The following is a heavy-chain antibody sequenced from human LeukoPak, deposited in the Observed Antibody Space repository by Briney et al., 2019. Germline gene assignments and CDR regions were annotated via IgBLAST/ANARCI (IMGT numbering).Heavy chain of an antibody. Sequence: GASVKVSCKASGYTFTGYHMHWVRQAPGQGLEWMGWISAYNGNTNYAQKLQGRVTMTTDTSTSTAYMELRSLRSDDTAVYYCARGQQLPLDHFDYWGQGTLVTVSS. CDR1: GYTFTGYH. CDR3: ARGQQLPLDHFDY. CDR2: ISAYNGNT. J-gene: IGHJ4*02. V-gene: IGHV1-18*04. D-gene: IGHD6-13*01.